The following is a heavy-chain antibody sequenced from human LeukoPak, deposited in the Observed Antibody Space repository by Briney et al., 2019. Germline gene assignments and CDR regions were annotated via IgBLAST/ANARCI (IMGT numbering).Heavy chain of an antibody. Sequence: GGSLRLSCAASGFTFGNYAMTWVRQAPGKGLEWVSTITGSGAGTNYADSVKGRFTISRDNSKNTLYLQMNSLRDEDTAVYYCGQWPGDSGSFDEYWGQGTLVTVSS. J-gene: IGHJ4*02. D-gene: IGHD3-10*01. CDR1: GFTFGNYA. V-gene: IGHV3-23*01. CDR2: ITGSGAGT. CDR3: GQWPGDSGSFDEY.